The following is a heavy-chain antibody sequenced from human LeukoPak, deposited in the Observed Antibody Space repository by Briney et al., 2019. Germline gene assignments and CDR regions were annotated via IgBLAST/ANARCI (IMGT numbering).Heavy chain of an antibody. CDR2: ISAYNGNT. CDR3: ARIFLSGEHDY. V-gene: IGHV1-18*01. J-gene: IGHJ4*02. D-gene: IGHD2-15*01. Sequence: ASVKVSCKASGGTFSSYSLSWVRQAPGQGLEWMGWISAYNGNTNYAQKLQGRVTMTTDTSTSTAYMELRSLRSDDTAVYYCARIFLSGEHDYWGQGTLVTVSS. CDR1: GGTFSSYS.